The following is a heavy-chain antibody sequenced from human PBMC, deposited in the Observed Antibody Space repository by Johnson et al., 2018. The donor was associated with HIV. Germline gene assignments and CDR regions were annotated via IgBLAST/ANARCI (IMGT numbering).Heavy chain of an antibody. J-gene: IGHJ3*02. Sequence: QVQLVESGGGLVKSGGSMRLSCAASGFTFSDYYMSWIRQAPGKGLAWVSYSSSSGSTRYYADSVKGRSTISRDNAKNSLYLQMNRLRAEDTAVYSCARVRLSGSYQGDAFDIWGQGTMVTVSS. CDR2: SSSSGSTR. V-gene: IGHV3-11*04. D-gene: IGHD1-26*01. CDR1: GFTFSDYY. CDR3: ARVRLSGSYQGDAFDI.